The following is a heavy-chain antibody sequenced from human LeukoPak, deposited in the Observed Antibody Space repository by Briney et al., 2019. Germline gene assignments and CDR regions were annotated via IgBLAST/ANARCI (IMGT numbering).Heavy chain of an antibody. D-gene: IGHD6-13*01. CDR2: IYTSGST. V-gene: IGHV4-4*07. CDR3: ARDQGSSWSDDAFDI. J-gene: IGHJ3*02. CDR1: GGSISSYY. Sequence: KSSETLSLTCTVSGGSISSYYWSWIRQPAGQGLEWIGRIYTSGSTNYNPSLKSRVTMSVDTSKNQFSLKLSSVTAADTAVYYCARDQGSSWSDDAFDIWGQGTMVTVSS.